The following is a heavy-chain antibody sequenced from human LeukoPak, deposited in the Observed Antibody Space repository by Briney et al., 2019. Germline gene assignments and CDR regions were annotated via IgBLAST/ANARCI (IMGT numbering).Heavy chain of an antibody. J-gene: IGHJ6*03. CDR2: INHSGST. CDR1: GGSFSGYY. V-gene: IGHV4-34*01. CDR3: ARRMTTVTTHYYYYYYYMDV. D-gene: IGHD4-17*01. Sequence: SETLSLTCAVYGGSFSGYYWSWIRQPPGKGLEWIGEINHSGSTNYNPSLKSRVTISVDTSKNQFSLKLSSVTAADTAVYYCARRMTTVTTHYYYYYYYMDVWGKGTTVTVS.